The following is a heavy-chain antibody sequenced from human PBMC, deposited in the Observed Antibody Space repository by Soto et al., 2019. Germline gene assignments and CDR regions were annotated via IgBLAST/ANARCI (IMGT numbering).Heavy chain of an antibody. CDR2: ISDYSSII. CDR3: VREPRYTVTNPRLAFDY. V-gene: IGHV3-48*02. D-gene: IGHD1-1*01. CDR1: GFTFTDYS. J-gene: IGHJ4*02. Sequence: PWGSLRLSCAASGFTFTDYSMGLVRQSPGKGLEWISYISDYSSIIYYADSVKGRFTVSRDNARESLYLQMNSLSDDDTGLYYCVREPRYTVTNPRLAFDYWGQGTPVTVSS.